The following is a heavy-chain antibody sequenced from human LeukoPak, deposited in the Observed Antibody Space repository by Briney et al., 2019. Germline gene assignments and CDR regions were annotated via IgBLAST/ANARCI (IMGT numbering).Heavy chain of an antibody. CDR3: ASRDISDYGGNDY. J-gene: IGHJ4*02. Sequence: SQTLSLTCTVSGGSLSSGDYYWSWLRQPPGTGLEWIGYIYYSGSTYYNPSLKSRVTISVDTSKNQFSLKLSSVTAADTAVYYCASRDISDYGGNDYWGQGTLVTVSS. CDR1: GGSLSSGDYY. D-gene: IGHD4-23*01. CDR2: IYYSGST. V-gene: IGHV4-30-4*01.